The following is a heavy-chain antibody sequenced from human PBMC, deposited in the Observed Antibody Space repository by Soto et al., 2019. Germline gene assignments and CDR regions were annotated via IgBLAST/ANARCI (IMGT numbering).Heavy chain of an antibody. CDR1: GGTFSSYA. Sequence: QVQLVQSGAVVKKPGSSVKVSCKASGGTFSSYAMNWVRQAPGPGLEWMGGSIPMFGTTTYAQKFQGRVTITADESTSTVYMELTGLTSDDTAVYYCGRDGAGMGATFDYWGQGTVVTVSS. V-gene: IGHV1-69*12. D-gene: IGHD1-26*01. CDR3: GRDGAGMGATFDY. J-gene: IGHJ4*02. CDR2: SIPMFGTT.